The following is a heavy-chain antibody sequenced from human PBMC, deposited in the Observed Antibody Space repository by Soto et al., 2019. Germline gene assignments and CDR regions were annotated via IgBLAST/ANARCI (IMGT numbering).Heavy chain of an antibody. Sequence: SETLSLTCTVSGGSISSSSYYWGWIRQPPGKGLEWIGSIYYSGSTYYNPSLKCRVTISVDTSKNQFSLKLSSVTAADTAVYYCARQPGELWKYYFDYWGQGTLVTVSS. CDR1: GGSISSSSYY. D-gene: IGHD3-10*01. CDR2: IYYSGST. J-gene: IGHJ4*02. V-gene: IGHV4-39*01. CDR3: ARQPGELWKYYFDY.